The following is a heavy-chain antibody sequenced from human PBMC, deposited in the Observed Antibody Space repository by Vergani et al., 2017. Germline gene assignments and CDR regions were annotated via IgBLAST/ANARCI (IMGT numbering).Heavy chain of an antibody. D-gene: IGHD6-19*01. V-gene: IGHV1-46*01. CDR3: ARDFIAVAGTGGFDY. CDR2: INPSGGST. CDR1: GYTFTSYY. Sequence: QVPLVQSGAEVKKPGASVKVSCKASGYTFTSYYMHWVRQAPGQGLEWMGIINPSGGSTSYAQKFQGRVTMTRDTSTSTVYMELSSLRSEDTAVYYCARDFIAVAGTGGFDYWGQGTLVTVSS. J-gene: IGHJ4*02.